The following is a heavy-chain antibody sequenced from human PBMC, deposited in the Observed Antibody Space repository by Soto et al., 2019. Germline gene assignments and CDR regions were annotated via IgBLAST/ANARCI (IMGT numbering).Heavy chain of an antibody. CDR1: GASVSTGY. Sequence: SETLSLTCTVSGASVSTGYWSWIRQPPGKGLDWIGFMYFGGSFNYNPSLTSRVTISVETSKNQFSMKVTSVTAADTAVYYCARHAYGDYVDYWGQGTLVTVSS. V-gene: IGHV4-59*08. D-gene: IGHD4-17*01. J-gene: IGHJ4*02. CDR3: ARHAYGDYVDY. CDR2: MYFGGSF.